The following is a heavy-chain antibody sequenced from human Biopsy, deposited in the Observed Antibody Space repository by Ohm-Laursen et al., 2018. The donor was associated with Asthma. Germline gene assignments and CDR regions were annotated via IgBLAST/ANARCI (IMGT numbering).Heavy chain of an antibody. D-gene: IGHD3-10*01. J-gene: IGHJ6*02. CDR1: GYTFNSAG. Sequence: ASVKASCKTSGYTFNSAGITWVRQAPGQGLEWMGWISVYNGNTKVARKLQDRVTMITDTSTSTAYMELRSLRSDDTAVYFCARAVDYSHYYGIDVWGQGTTVTVS. CDR2: ISVYNGNT. V-gene: IGHV1-18*01. CDR3: ARAVDYSHYYGIDV.